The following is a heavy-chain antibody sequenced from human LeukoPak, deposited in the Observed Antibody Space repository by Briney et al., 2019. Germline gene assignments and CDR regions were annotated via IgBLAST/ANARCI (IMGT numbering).Heavy chain of an antibody. J-gene: IGHJ3*02. Sequence: SQTLSLTCAISGDSVSSNSAAWNWIRQSLLRGLEWLGRTYYRSKWGNDYAVSVKSRITINPDTSKNQFSLQLNSVTPEDTAVYYCARERLQLGAFDIWGPGTMVTVSS. CDR2: TYYRSKWGN. D-gene: IGHD5-24*01. CDR1: GDSVSSNSAA. V-gene: IGHV6-1*01. CDR3: ARERLQLGAFDI.